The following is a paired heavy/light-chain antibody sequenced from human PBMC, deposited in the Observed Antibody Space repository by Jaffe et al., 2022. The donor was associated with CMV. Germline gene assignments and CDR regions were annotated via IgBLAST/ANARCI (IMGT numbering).Heavy chain of an antibody. D-gene: IGHD1-1*01. Sequence: EVQLVESGGGWVQPGGSRRLSCAASGLTFRRYWMTWVRQVPGKGLEWVANINEDGSEKHYVDSVKGRFTISRDNAKNSVYLQLSSLRAEDTAVYFCARERVETTTRMWGWGPKTLGPYYYGLDVWGQGTTVTVSS. J-gene: IGHJ6*02. CDR3: ARERVETTTRMWGWGPKTLGPYYYGLDV. V-gene: IGHV3-7*01. CDR2: INEDGSEK. CDR1: GLTFRRYW.
Light chain of an antibody. CDR2: AAS. CDR3: QQTNSFPRT. Sequence: DIQMTQSPSSVSAFVGDRVTISCWASQDISTWLAWYQQKPGTAPKLLIYAASSLQSGVPSRFSGSGSGTDFTLTISSLQPEDFATYYCQQTNSFPRTFGQGTKVEIK. V-gene: IGKV1-12*01. J-gene: IGKJ1*01. CDR1: QDISTW.